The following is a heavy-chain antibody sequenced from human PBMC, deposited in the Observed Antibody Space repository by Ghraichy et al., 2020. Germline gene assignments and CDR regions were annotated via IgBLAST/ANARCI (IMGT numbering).Heavy chain of an antibody. Sequence: GGSLRLSCTASGFAFGDYAMNWVRQAPGKGLEWVGIIRGNAYGGTTEYAASMKGRFTISRDDSKSIAYLQMNSLKSEDTGVYYCSRGVPVIIGYYFDSWGQGTLVTVSS. V-gene: IGHV3-49*04. D-gene: IGHD3-10*01. J-gene: IGHJ4*02. CDR1: GFAFGDYA. CDR3: SRGVPVIIGYYFDS. CDR2: IRGNAYGGTT.